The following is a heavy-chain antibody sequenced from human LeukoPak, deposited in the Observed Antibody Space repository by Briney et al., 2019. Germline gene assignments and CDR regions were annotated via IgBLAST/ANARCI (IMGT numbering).Heavy chain of an antibody. V-gene: IGHV3-23*01. J-gene: IGHJ4*02. CDR1: GFTFSNYA. D-gene: IGHD6-19*01. CDR2: IGGTSGST. CDR3: AKDRGGAGGWSSDS. Sequence: GGSLRLSCGASGFTFSNYAMSWVRQAPGQGLEWVSAIGGTSGSTYYADSVKGRFTISRDNFKNMLYLQMNSLRAEDTAVYYRAKDRGGAGGWSSDSWGQGTLVTVSS.